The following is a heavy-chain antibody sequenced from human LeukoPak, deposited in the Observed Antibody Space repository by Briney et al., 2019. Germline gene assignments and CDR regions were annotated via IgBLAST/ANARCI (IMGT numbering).Heavy chain of an antibody. J-gene: IGHJ4*02. V-gene: IGHV3-48*01. CDR3: AKDQGTGTVDY. CDR1: GCTFSSYS. Sequence: GGSLTLSCAASGCTFSSYSMNWVRQAPGNGREGFSYISSSSSSIYYADSVKGRFTISRDDSKNTLYLQMNSLSVEDTAVYYCAKDQGTGTVDYWGQGTLVTVS. D-gene: IGHD3-10*01. CDR2: ISSSSSSI.